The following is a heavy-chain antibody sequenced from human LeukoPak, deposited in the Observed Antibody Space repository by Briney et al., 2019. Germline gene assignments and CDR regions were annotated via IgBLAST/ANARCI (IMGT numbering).Heavy chain of an antibody. Sequence: SETLSLTCAVYGGSFSGYYWGWIRQPPGKGLEWIGEINHSGSTNYNPSLKSRVTISVDTSKNQFSLKLSSVTAADTAVYYCARGRIAAAGRGYYFDYWGQGTLVTVSS. CDR1: GGSFSGYY. V-gene: IGHV4-34*01. J-gene: IGHJ4*02. D-gene: IGHD6-13*01. CDR3: ARGRIAAAGRGYYFDY. CDR2: INHSGST.